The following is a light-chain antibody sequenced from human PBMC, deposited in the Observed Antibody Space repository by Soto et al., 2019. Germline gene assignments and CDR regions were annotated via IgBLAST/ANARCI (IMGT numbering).Light chain of an antibody. V-gene: IGKV3-15*01. Sequence: EIVVTQSPATLSVSPGERATLSCRASQNVNYYLAWYQQKPGQAPRPLIYGASIRATGIPARFSGSGSGTEFTLSISNRQSEDFAVYYCQQYKTWYTFGQGTKLEI. CDR3: QQYKTWYT. J-gene: IGKJ2*01. CDR1: QNVNYY. CDR2: GAS.